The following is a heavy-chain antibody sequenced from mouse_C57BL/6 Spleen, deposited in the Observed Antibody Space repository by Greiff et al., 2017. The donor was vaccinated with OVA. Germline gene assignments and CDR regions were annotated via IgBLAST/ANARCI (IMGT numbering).Heavy chain of an antibody. J-gene: IGHJ3*01. V-gene: IGHV3-6*01. Sequence: DVHLVESGPGLVKPSQSLSLTCSVTGYSITSGYYWNWIRQFPGNKLEWMGYISYDGSNNYNPSLKNRISITRDTSKNQFFLKLNSVTTEDTATYYCAREEAYWGQGTLVTVSA. CDR1: GYSITSGYY. CDR3: AREEAY. CDR2: ISYDGSN.